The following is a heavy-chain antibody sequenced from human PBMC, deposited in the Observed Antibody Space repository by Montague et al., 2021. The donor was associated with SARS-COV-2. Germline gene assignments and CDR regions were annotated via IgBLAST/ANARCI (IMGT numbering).Heavy chain of an antibody. CDR3: AKDQGQLWFNELSGNWLDP. V-gene: IGHV3-30-3*02. CDR1: GFIFSNYA. J-gene: IGHJ5*02. D-gene: IGHD3-10*01. Sequence: SLRLSCAGSGFIFSNYAMHWVRQAPGEGPEWLAVISSDGDHKYYADSVQGRLTISRDNSKKTLYLQVNSLRPEDTAVYFCAKDQGQLWFNELSGNWLDPWGQGTLVTVSS. CDR2: ISSDGDHK.